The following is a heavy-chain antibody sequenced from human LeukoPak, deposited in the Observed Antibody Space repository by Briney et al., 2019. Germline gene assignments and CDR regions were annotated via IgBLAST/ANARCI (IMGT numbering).Heavy chain of an antibody. J-gene: IGHJ4*02. CDR2: IIPNFGTP. D-gene: IGHD3-22*01. CDR3: ARDSPYYYDSSGYYSRSQLFDY. V-gene: IGHV1-69*05. Sequence: SVKVSCKASGGTFSSYTISWVRQAPGQGLEWMGGIIPNFGTPNYARKFQGRVTITRNTSISTAYMELRSLRSDDTAVYYCARDSPYYYDSSGYYSRSQLFDYWGQGTLVTVSS. CDR1: GGTFSSYT.